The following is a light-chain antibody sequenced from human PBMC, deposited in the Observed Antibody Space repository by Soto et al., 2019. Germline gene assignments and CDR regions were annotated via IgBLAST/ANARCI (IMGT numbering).Light chain of an antibody. CDR1: SSNIANNY. J-gene: IGLJ1*01. V-gene: IGLV1-51*01. Sequence: QSVLTQPPSMSAAPGQKVTISCSGSSSNIANNYVSWFQQLPGTAPKLLIYDNDQRLSGIPDRFSASKSGTSATLAITGLQTGDEAEYYCGTRDIRLSASVFGTGTKVTGL. CDR3: GTRDIRLSASV. CDR2: DND.